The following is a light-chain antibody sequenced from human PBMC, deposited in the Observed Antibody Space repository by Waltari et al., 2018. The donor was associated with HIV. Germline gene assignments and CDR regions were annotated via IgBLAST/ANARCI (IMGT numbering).Light chain of an antibody. CDR3: CTYAASNVI. CDR1: RSDVGNFNF. V-gene: IGLV2-11*01. Sequence: QSALTQPRPVSGSPGQSVTISCTRTRSDVGNFNFPSWYQPLPGKAPKLVVYDVSKRPSVVPDRFSGSKSGNTASLTISGLQAEDEADYYCCTYAASNVIFGGGTKLTVL. J-gene: IGLJ2*01. CDR2: DVS.